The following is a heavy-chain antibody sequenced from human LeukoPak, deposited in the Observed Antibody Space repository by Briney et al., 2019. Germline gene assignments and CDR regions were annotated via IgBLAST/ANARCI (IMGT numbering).Heavy chain of an antibody. V-gene: IGHV3-7*01. CDR2: IKQDGSER. J-gene: IGHJ5*02. CDR3: AREFGGVIVLHNNWFDP. CDR1: GFTFSGYW. D-gene: IGHD3-16*02. Sequence: PGGSLRLSCAASGFTFSGYWMSWVRQAPGKGLEWVANIKQDGSERYYVDSLKGRFTISRDNAKNLLYLQMNSLRAEDTAVYYCAREFGGVIVLHNNWFDPWGQGTLVTVSS.